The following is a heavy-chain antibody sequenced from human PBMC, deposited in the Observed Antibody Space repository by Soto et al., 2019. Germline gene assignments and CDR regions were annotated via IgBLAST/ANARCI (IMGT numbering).Heavy chain of an antibody. D-gene: IGHD6-13*01. V-gene: IGHV3-7*01. J-gene: IGHJ4*02. CDR2: IKQDGSEK. CDR3: ARGFSAGY. Sequence: PGGSLRLSCVASGFTFTDHWMTWVRQAPGKGLEWVANIKQDGSEKNYVDSVKGRFTISRDNAKNSLFLQMNSLRAEDTAVYYCARGFSAGYWGQGTLVTVSS. CDR1: GFTFTDHW.